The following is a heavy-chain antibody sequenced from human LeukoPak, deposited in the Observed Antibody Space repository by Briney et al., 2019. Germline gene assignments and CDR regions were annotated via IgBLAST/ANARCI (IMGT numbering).Heavy chain of an antibody. Sequence: GGSLRLSCAASGFTFSDHHMDWVRQAPGEGLEWVARIRNKANRYTTEYAASVKGRFTISRDDSENSLYLQMDSLKTEDTAVYYCAKAEQWLVPGYWGQGTLVTVSS. V-gene: IGHV3-72*01. CDR2: IRNKANRYTT. CDR3: AKAEQWLVPGY. D-gene: IGHD6-19*01. CDR1: GFTFSDHH. J-gene: IGHJ4*02.